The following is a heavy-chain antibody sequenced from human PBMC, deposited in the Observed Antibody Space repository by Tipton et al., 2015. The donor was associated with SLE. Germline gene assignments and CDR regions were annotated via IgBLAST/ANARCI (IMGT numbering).Heavy chain of an antibody. J-gene: IGHJ4*02. CDR1: GGSISSSSYY. V-gene: IGHV4-39*07. D-gene: IGHD4-23*01. CDR2: IYYSGST. CDR3: ARYYGGNAIFDS. Sequence: TLSLTCTVSGGSISSSSYYWGWIRQPPGKGLEWIGSIYYSGSTYYNPSLKNRLTMSVDTSNNHFSLNLNSVTAADTAVYYCARYYGGNAIFDSWGQGTLVTVSS.